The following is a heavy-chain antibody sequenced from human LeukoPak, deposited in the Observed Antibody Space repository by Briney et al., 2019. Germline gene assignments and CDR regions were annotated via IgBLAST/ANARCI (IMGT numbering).Heavy chain of an antibody. D-gene: IGHD5-18*01. CDR2: VFDSGST. CDR3: TTIKRGNIFGYFDF. CDR1: GGSMTTHH. V-gene: IGHV4-59*11. J-gene: IGHJ4*02. Sequence: SETLSLTCTVSGGSMTTHHWNWIRQTPGKGLEWIGYVFDSGSTKENPSLKSRVTLSADTSKNQLSLRLSSVTAADTAVYYCTTIKRGNIFGYFDFWGQGILVTVSS.